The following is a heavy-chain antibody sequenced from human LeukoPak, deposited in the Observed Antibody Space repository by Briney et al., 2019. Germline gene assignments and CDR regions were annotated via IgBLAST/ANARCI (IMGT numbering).Heavy chain of an antibody. CDR2: IQYDGTKK. CDR1: GFTFRNYG. J-gene: IGHJ6*03. D-gene: IGHD4/OR15-4a*01. V-gene: IGHV3-30*02. CDR3: AKNILTMTMDYMDV. Sequence: GGSLRLSCAASGFTFRNYGIHWVRQAPGKGLEWVTFIQYDGTKKYYADSVKGRFTISRDNSKNTLYLQMNSLRPEDTALYYCAKNILTMTMDYMDVWGKGTTVTVSS.